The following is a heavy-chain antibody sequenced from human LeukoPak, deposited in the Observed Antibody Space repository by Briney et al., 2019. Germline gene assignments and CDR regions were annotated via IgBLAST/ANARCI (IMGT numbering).Heavy chain of an antibody. J-gene: IGHJ4*02. V-gene: IGHV4-39*07. D-gene: IGHD3-3*01. CDR3: ARVYYDFWSGYRNYFDY. CDR2: IYYSGST. CDR1: GGSISSSSYS. Sequence: SETLSLTCTVSGGSISSSSYSWGWIRQPPGKGLEWIGRIYYSGSTYYNPSLKSRVTISVDTSKNQFSLKLSSVTAADTAVYYCARVYYDFWSGYRNYFDYWGQGTLVTVSS.